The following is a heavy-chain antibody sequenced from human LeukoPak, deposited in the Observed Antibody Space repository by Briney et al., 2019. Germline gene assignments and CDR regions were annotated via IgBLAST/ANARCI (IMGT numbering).Heavy chain of an antibody. D-gene: IGHD5-24*01. J-gene: IGHJ5*02. CDR3: ARMKGDGYNYPRWLDP. Sequence: KSGGSLRLSCAASGFTFSIYAMSWVRQAPGKGLEWVSSISSSSSYIYYADSVKGRFTISRDNAKNSLYLQMNSLRAEDTAVYYCARMKGDGYNYPRWLDPWGQGTLVTVSS. CDR2: ISSSSSYI. V-gene: IGHV3-21*01. CDR1: GFTFSIYA.